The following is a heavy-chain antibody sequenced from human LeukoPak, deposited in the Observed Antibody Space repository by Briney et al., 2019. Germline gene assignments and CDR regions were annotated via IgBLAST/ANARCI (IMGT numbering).Heavy chain of an antibody. J-gene: IGHJ1*01. D-gene: IGHD3-22*01. CDR3: ARGRTYYDSSGYLEYFQH. Sequence: PSETLSLTCTVSGDSISSNSYYWGWIRLPPGKGLEWIGSIYYSGSTYYNPSLKSRVTISVDTSKNQFSLKLSSVTAADTAVYYCARGRTYYDSSGYLEYFQHWGQGTLVTVSS. CDR2: IYYSGST. CDR1: GDSISSNSYY. V-gene: IGHV4-39*07.